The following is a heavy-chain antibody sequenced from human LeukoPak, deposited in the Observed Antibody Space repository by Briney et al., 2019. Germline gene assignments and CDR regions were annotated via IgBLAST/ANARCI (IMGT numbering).Heavy chain of an antibody. CDR2: ISYDGSNK. J-gene: IGHJ4*02. V-gene: IGHV3-30-3*01. CDR1: GFTFSSYA. D-gene: IGHD3-22*01. CDR3: ARGRGDYYDSSGYYPLWY. Sequence: GGSLRLSCAASGFTFSSYAMHWVRQAPGKGLEWVAVISYDGSNKYYADSVKGRFTISRDNSKNTLYLQMNSLRAEDTAVYYCARGRGDYYDSSGYYPLWYWGQGTLVTVSS.